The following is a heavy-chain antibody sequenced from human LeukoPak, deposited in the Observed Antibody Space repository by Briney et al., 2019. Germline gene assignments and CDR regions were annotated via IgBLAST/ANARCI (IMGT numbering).Heavy chain of an antibody. CDR3: AKDRYCSSTSCYFYYYYYMDV. D-gene: IGHD2-2*01. V-gene: IGHV4-59*01. J-gene: IGHJ6*03. CDR2: IYYSGST. Sequence: PSETLSLTCIVSGGSISSYYWSWIRQPPGKGLEWIGYIYYSGSTNYNPSLKSRVTISVDTSKNQFSLKLSSVTAADTAVYYCAKDRYCSSTSCYFYYYYYMDVWGKGTTVTVSS. CDR1: GGSISSYY.